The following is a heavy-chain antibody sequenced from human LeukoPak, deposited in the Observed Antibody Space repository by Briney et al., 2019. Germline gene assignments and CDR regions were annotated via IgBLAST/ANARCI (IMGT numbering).Heavy chain of an antibody. CDR3: AKDSPSPNFWSGPGAY. D-gene: IGHD3-3*01. CDR1: GFTFSSYA. CDR2: ISGSGGST. J-gene: IGHJ4*02. Sequence: GGSLRLSCAASGFTFSSYAMSWVRQAPGKGLEWVSAISGSGGSTYYADSVKGRFTISRDNSKNTLYPQMNSLRAEDTAVYYCAKDSPSPNFWSGPGAYWGQGTLATVSS. V-gene: IGHV3-23*01.